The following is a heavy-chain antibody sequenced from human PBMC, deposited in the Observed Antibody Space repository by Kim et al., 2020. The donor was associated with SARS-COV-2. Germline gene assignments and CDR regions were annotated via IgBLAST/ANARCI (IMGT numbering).Heavy chain of an antibody. V-gene: IGHV6-1*01. D-gene: IGHD3-10*01. CDR1: GDSVSSNSAA. CDR2: TYYRSKWYN. CDR3: ARDPFRMVRGVILYYYGMDV. J-gene: IGHJ6*02. Sequence: SQTLSLTCAISGDSVSSNSAAWNWIRQSPSRGLEWLGRTYYRSKWYNDYAVSVKSRITINPDTSKNQFSLQLNSVTPEDTAVYYCARDPFRMVRGVILYYYGMDVWGQGTTVTVSS.